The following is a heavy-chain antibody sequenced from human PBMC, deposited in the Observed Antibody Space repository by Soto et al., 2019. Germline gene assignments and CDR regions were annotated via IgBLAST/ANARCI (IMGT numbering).Heavy chain of an antibody. Sequence: SETLSLTCTVSGGSISSGDYYWGWIRQPPGMGLEWIGSIYYTGSTYYSPSLKSRVTISVDTSKNQFSLKLSAVTAADTAVYFCARAKVYGSGSYFWFDPWGQGTLVTVSS. D-gene: IGHD3-10*01. V-gene: IGHV4-39*01. CDR2: IYYTGST. CDR1: GGSISSGDYY. CDR3: ARAKVYGSGSYFWFDP. J-gene: IGHJ5*02.